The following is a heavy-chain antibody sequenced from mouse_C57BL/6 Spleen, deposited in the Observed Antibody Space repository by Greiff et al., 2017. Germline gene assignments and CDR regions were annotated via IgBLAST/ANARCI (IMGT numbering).Heavy chain of an antibody. V-gene: IGHV1-62-2*01. D-gene: IGHD4-1*01. CDR3: ARHEDSLTRMGYYFDY. CDR1: GYTFTEYT. CDR2: FYPGSGSI. J-gene: IGHJ2*01. Sequence: QVHVKQSGAELVKPGASVKLSCKASGYTFTEYTIHWVKQRSGQGLEWIGWFYPGSGSIKYNEKFKDKATLTADKSSSTVYMALSRLTSEDSAVYFCARHEDSLTRMGYYFDYWGQGATLTVSS.